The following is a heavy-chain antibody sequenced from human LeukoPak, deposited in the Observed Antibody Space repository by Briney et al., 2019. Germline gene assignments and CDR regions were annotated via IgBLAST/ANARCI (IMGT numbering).Heavy chain of an antibody. V-gene: IGHV3-30*01. Sequence: PGGSLRLSCAASGFTFSSYAVHWVRQAPGKGLEWVAVISYDGSNKYYADSVKGRFTISRDNSKNTLYLQMNSLRAEDTAVYYCARGPIYYWGQGTLVTVSS. CDR3: ARGPIYY. CDR2: ISYDGSNK. J-gene: IGHJ4*02. CDR1: GFTFSSYA.